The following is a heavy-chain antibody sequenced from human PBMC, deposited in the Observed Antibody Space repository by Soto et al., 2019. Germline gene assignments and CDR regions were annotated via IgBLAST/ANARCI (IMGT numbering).Heavy chain of an antibody. D-gene: IGHD3-9*01. Sequence: SETLSLTCTVSGGSISSYYWSWIRQPPGKGLEWIGYIYYSGSTNYNPSLKSRVTISVDTSKNQFSLKLSSVTAAYTAVYYCAGLDYDILTGYGYWGQGTPVTVSS. CDR2: IYYSGST. CDR3: AGLDYDILTGYGY. J-gene: IGHJ4*02. CDR1: GGSISSYY. V-gene: IGHV4-59*08.